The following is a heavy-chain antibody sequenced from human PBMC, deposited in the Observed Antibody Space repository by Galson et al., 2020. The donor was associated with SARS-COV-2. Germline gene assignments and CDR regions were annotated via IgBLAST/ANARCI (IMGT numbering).Heavy chain of an antibody. Sequence: SETLSLTCAVYGGSFSGYSWTWIRQPPGTGLEWIGEINIGGNTNYSPSLRSRVTLSVDTSKNQFSLNLRSVTAADTALYFCARGHRGVVPSPVLGLGPFYSYYYMDVWAKGTAVTVSS. V-gene: IGHV4-34*01. CDR3: ARGHRGVVPSPVLGLGPFYSYYYMDV. CDR2: INIGGNT. J-gene: IGHJ6*03. D-gene: IGHD3-10*01. CDR1: GGSFSGYS.